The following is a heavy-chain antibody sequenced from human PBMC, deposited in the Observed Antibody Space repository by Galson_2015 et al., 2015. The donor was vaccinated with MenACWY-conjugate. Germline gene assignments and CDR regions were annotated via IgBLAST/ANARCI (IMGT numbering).Heavy chain of an antibody. J-gene: IGHJ3*02. CDR3: ARDSPPQGAFDI. Sequence: SLRLSCAASGFTFSSYGMHWVRQAPGKGLVWVSRINSDGSSTSYADSVKGRFTISRDNAKNTLYLQMNSLRAEDTAVYYCARDSPPQGAFDIWGQGTMVTVSS. V-gene: IGHV3-74*01. CDR2: INSDGSST. CDR1: GFTFSSYG.